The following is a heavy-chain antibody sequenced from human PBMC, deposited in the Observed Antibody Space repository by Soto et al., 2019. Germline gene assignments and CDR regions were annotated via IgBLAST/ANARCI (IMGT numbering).Heavy chain of an antibody. J-gene: IGHJ4*02. D-gene: IGHD6-19*01. Sequence: SETLSLTWYVSGGSIINYYRCLIRQPTWMGLECIGYIYYTDSTNYNPSLKSRVMITVDTSEIQFSLMLSSVTAVDTAIYYCARGRHWLDYWGQGTLVTVSS. CDR3: ARGRHWLDY. CDR1: GGSIINYY. V-gene: IGHV4-59*01. CDR2: IYYTDST.